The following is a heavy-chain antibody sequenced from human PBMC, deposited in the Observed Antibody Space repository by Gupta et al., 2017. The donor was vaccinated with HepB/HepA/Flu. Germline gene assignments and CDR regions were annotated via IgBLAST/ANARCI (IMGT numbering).Heavy chain of an antibody. D-gene: IGHD1-26*01. J-gene: IGHJ4*02. CDR1: GFTFDDYG. V-gene: IGHV3-20*04. CDR2: VKWNGGST. Sequence: EVQLVESGGGVVRPGGSLGLSCAASGFTFDDYGMSWVRQAPGKGLEWVSGVKWNGGSTGYADSVKGRFTISRDSAKNSLYLQMNSLRAEDTALYYCARDHEARVGATPPDHWGQGTLVTVSS. CDR3: ARDHEARVGATPPDH.